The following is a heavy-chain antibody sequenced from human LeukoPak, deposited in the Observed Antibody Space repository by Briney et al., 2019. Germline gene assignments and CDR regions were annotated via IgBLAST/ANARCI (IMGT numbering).Heavy chain of an antibody. V-gene: IGHV3-9*01. D-gene: IGHD5-18*01. J-gene: IGHJ4*02. CDR2: ISWNSGSI. Sequence: PGGSLRLSCAASGFTFDDYAMHWVRQAPGKGLEWVSGISWNSGSIGYADSVKGRFTISRDNAKNSLYLQMNSLRAEDTALYYCAKGPTAMGSIFDYWGQGTLVTVSS. CDR3: AKGPTAMGSIFDY. CDR1: GFTFDDYA.